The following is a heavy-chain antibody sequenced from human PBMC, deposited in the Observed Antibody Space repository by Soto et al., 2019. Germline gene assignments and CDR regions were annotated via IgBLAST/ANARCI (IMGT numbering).Heavy chain of an antibody. CDR1: GFTFSSYG. Sequence: QVQLVESGGGVVQPGRSLRLSCEASGFTFSSYGMHWVRQAPGKGLEWVAVISYDGSNKYYADSVKGRFTISRDNSKNTLYLQMNSLRAEDTAVYYCAKPLSSSRNSFDYWGQGTLVTVSS. CDR2: ISYDGSNK. CDR3: AKPLSSSRNSFDY. D-gene: IGHD6-13*01. J-gene: IGHJ4*02. V-gene: IGHV3-30*18.